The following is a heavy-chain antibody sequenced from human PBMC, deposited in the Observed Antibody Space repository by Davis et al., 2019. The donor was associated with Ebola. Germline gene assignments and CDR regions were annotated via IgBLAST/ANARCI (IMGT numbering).Heavy chain of an antibody. CDR2: INHSGST. V-gene: IGHV4-34*01. J-gene: IGHJ5*02. CDR3: ARVVGARTAWFDP. D-gene: IGHD1-26*01. Sequence: SETLSLTCAVYGGSFSGYYWSWIRQPPGKGLEWIGEINHSGSTNYNPSLNSLVTISVDTSKNQFSLNLSSVTAPDTAVYYCARVVGARTAWFDPWGQGTLVTVSS. CDR1: GGSFSGYY.